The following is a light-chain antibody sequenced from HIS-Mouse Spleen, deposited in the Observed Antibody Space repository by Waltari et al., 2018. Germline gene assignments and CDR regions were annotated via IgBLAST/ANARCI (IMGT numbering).Light chain of an antibody. CDR1: SSDVGSYNL. J-gene: IGLJ3*02. CDR3: CSYAGSSTWV. V-gene: IGLV2-23*01. CDR2: EGS. Sequence: QSALTQPASVSGSPGQSITISCTGTSSDVGSYNLVSWYQQHPGKAPKLMIYEGSKRPSRVSNRFSGSKSGHTASLTISRLQAEDEADYYCCSYAGSSTWVFGGGTKLTVL.